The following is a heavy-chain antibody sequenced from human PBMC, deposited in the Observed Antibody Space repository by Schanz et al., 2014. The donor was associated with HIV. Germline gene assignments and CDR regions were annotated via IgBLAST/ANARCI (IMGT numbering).Heavy chain of an antibody. D-gene: IGHD2-2*01. V-gene: IGHV3-48*02. CDR1: GFIFSDYS. CDR2: MIWNNGI. Sequence: VQLVESGGGVVQPGGSLRLSCAASGFIFSDYSMNWVRQAPGKGLEWVAHMIWNNGIYYADSVKGRFTISRDNAKNSLYLQMNSLREEDTAVYYCTRDGGCSGTACYGYGMDVWGQGTTVTVSS. CDR3: TRDGGCSGTACYGYGMDV. J-gene: IGHJ6*02.